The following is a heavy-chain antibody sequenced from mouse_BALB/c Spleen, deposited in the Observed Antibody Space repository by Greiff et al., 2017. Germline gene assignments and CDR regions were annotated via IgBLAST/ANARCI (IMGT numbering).Heavy chain of an antibody. CDR2: IWSGGST. CDR3: ARKRKESYGSFAY. V-gene: IGHV2-2*02. J-gene: IGHJ3*01. D-gene: IGHD2-2*01. CDR1: GFSLTSYG. Sequence: VKLMESGPGLVQPSQSLSITCTVSGFSLTSYGVHWVRQSPGKGLEWLGVIWSGGSTDYNAAFISRLSISKDNSKSQVFFKMNSLQANDTAIYYCARKRKESYGSFAYWGQGTLVTVSA.